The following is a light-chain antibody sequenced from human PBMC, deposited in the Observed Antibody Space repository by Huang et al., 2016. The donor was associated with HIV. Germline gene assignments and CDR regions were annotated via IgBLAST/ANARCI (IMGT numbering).Light chain of an antibody. CDR3: QQYYSTPLT. V-gene: IGKV4-1*01. CDR2: WAS. Sequence: DIVMTQSPASLAVSLGERATINCKSGQSVLYSSNNKNYLAWYQQKPGQPPKLLIYWASTRESGVPDRFSGSGSGTDFTLTISSLQAEDVAVYYCQQYYSTPLTFGGGTKVEIK. CDR1: QSVLYSSNNKNY. J-gene: IGKJ4*01.